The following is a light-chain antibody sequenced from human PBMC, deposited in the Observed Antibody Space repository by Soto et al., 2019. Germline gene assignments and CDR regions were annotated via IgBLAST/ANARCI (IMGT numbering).Light chain of an antibody. V-gene: IGKV3-20*01. J-gene: IGKJ1*01. CDR2: GAS. Sequence: EIVLTQSPGTLSLSPGERATLSCRASQSVSSSYLAWYQQKPGLAPRLLIYGASSRATGIPDRFSGSGSGTDFTLTISRLEPEDFAVYYCQQYGSSLWTGGQGTKVEIK. CDR3: QQYGSSLWT. CDR1: QSVSSSY.